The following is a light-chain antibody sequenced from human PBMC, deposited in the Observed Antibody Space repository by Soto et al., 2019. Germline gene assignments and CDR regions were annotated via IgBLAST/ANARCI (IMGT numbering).Light chain of an antibody. J-gene: IGKJ5*01. CDR1: ESVSRN. CDR2: DAS. CDR3: QQHGISHIT. Sequence: EVVMTQSPATLSVSPGERATLSCMASESVSRNLAWYQQKPGQAPRLLIYDASTRATGIPDRFSGRGSGTDFTLTISRLEPEDFAVYYCQQHGISHITFGQGTRLEIK. V-gene: IGKV3-20*01.